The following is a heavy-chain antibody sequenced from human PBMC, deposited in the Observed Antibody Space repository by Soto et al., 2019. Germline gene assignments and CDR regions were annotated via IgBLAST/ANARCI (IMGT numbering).Heavy chain of an antibody. CDR1: GFTFSTYA. CDR3: AKENPLL. D-gene: IGHD3-10*01. Sequence: QEQLVESGGGVVQPGRSLRLSCAASGFTFSTYAMHWVRQAPGKGLEWVAVVSYADSVRGRFTISRDNSKNSLFLQMISLRAEDTAGYCCAKENPLLWGRGTLVTVSS. J-gene: IGHJ4*02. CDR2: VSY. V-gene: IGHV3-30*18.